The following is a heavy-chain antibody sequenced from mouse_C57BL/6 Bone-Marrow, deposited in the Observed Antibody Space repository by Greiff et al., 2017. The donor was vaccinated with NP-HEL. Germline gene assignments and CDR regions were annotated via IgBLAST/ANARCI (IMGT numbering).Heavy chain of an antibody. CDR2: ISSGGSYT. D-gene: IGHD2-4*01. CDR3: ASPYDYDVAWFAY. J-gene: IGHJ3*01. Sequence: EVKLVESGGDLVKPGGSLKLSCAASGFTFSSYGMSWVRPTPDTRLEWVATISSGGSYTYYPDSVKGRFTISRDNAKNTLYLQMSSLKSEDTAMYYCASPYDYDVAWFAYWGQGTLVTVPA. CDR1: GFTFSSYG. V-gene: IGHV5-6*01.